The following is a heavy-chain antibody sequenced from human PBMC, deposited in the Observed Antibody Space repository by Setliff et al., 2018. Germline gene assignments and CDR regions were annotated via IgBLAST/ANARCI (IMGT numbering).Heavy chain of an antibody. V-gene: IGHV3-11*05. D-gene: IGHD4-17*01. J-gene: IGHJ4*02. Sequence: PGGSLRLSCAASGFIFSDYYMTWIRQAPGKGLEWVSYISRGGNYANYADSVKGRFIISRDNAKNSRYLQMNGLRVEDTAVYYCARDAKNYGDYEASLEYWGQGTVVTVSS. CDR2: ISRGGNYA. CDR1: GFIFSDYY. CDR3: ARDAKNYGDYEASLEY.